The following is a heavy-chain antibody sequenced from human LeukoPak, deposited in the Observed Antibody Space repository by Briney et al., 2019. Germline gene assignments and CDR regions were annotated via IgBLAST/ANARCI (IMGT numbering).Heavy chain of an antibody. Sequence: GGSLRLSCAASGFTVSSNYMSWVRQAPGKGLEWVSVIYSGGSTYYADSVKGRFTISRDNSKNTLCLQMNSLRAEDTAVYYCARVSYGGTNFDYWGQGTLVTVSS. CDR1: GFTVSSNY. CDR2: IYSGGST. J-gene: IGHJ4*02. D-gene: IGHD4-23*01. CDR3: ARVSYGGTNFDY. V-gene: IGHV3-66*01.